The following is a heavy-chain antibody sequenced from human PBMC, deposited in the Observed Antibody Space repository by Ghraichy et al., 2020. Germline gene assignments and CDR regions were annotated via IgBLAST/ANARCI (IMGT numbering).Heavy chain of an antibody. CDR3: AKDLRDGYNGRDY. CDR1: GFTFSSSA. V-gene: IGHV3-23*01. Sequence: GTLSLTCAASGFTFSSSAMSWVRKAPGKGLAWVSAISGSGGGTYYADSVKGRFTISRDNSKNTLYLQMNSLRAEDTAVYYCAKDLRDGYNGRDYWGQGTLVTVSS. CDR2: ISGSGGGT. D-gene: IGHD5-24*01. J-gene: IGHJ4*02.